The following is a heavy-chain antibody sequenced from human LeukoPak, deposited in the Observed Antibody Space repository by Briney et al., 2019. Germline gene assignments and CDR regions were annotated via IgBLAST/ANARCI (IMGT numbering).Heavy chain of an antibody. CDR1: GGSFSGYY. CDR3: ARGRNHYYDSSGYYSVYNRFDP. J-gene: IGHJ5*02. Sequence: SETLSLTCAVYGGSFSGYYWSWIRQPPGKGLEWIGEINHSGSTNYNPSLKSRVTISVDTSKNQFSLKLSSVTAADTAVYYCARGRNHYYDSSGYYSVYNRFDPWGQGTLVTVSS. D-gene: IGHD3-22*01. CDR2: INHSGST. V-gene: IGHV4-34*01.